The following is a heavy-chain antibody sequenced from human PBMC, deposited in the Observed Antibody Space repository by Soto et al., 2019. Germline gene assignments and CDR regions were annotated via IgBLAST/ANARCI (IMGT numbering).Heavy chain of an antibody. Sequence: QVQLQESGPGLVKPSQTLSLTCTVSGGSMNSGGYCWSWIRQHPGEGLEWIGCISYGGTTSYNPSLKRQVIKAVDTSKNQLSRKLTPGTAADTAVDYCSRGILVWGQGTLITVSS. V-gene: IGHV4-31*01. CDR1: GGSMNSGGYC. CDR2: ISYGGTT. D-gene: IGHD2-15*01. J-gene: IGHJ4*02. CDR3: SRGILV.